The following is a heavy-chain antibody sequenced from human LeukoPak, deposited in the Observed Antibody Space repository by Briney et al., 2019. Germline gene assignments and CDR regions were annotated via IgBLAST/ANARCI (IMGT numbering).Heavy chain of an antibody. D-gene: IGHD3-16*01. J-gene: IGHJ4*02. V-gene: IGHV3-21*04. Sequence: GGSLRLSCAASGFTFSSYSMNWVRQAPGKGLEWVSSISSSSSYIYYADSVKGRFTISRDNSKNTLYLQMNSLRAEDTAVYYCARRGSYGFDYWGQGTLVTVSS. CDR1: GFTFSSYS. CDR3: ARRGSYGFDY. CDR2: ISSSSSYI.